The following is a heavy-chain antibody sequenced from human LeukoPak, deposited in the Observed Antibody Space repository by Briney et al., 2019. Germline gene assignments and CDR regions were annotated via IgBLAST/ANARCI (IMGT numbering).Heavy chain of an antibody. CDR2: IYSGGST. CDR1: GFTVSSNY. V-gene: IGHV3-66*01. CDR3: ARVLRYYYDSSGSSGLDY. Sequence: GGSLRLSCAASGFTVSSNYMSWVRQAPGKGLEWVSVIYSGGSTYYADSVKGRFTISRDNSKNTLYFQMNSLRAEDTAVYYCARVLRYYYDSSGSSGLDYWGQGTLVTVSS. J-gene: IGHJ4*02. D-gene: IGHD3-22*01.